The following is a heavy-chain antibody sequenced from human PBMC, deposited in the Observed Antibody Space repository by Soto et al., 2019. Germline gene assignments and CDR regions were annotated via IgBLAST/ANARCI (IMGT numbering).Heavy chain of an antibody. J-gene: IGHJ6*03. CDR3: ARGWIYYDILTGYYNGTPLYYYMDV. CDR1: GYTFTGYY. D-gene: IGHD3-9*01. V-gene: IGHV1-2*04. CDR2: INPNSGGT. Sequence: GASVKVSCKASGYTFTGYYMHWVRQAPGQGLEWMGWINPNSGGTNYAQKFQGWVTMTRDTSISTAYMELSRLRSDDTAVYYCARGWIYYDILTGYYNGTPLYYYMDVWGKGTTVTVSS.